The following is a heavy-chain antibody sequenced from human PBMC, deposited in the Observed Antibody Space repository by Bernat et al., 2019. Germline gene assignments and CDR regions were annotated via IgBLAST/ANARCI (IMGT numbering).Heavy chain of an antibody. CDR3: ARDYGSGMDV. V-gene: IGHV3-33*01. J-gene: IGHJ6*03. CDR2: IWYDGSNK. CDR1: GLTFSSYC. D-gene: IGHD3-10*01. Sequence: QVQLVESGGGVVQPGRSLRLSCAASGLTFSSYCMHWVRQAPGKGLEWVAFIWYDGSNKYHADFVEGRFTISRDNSKNKLYLQMGSLRVEDTAVYYCARDYGSGMDVWGKGTTVTVS.